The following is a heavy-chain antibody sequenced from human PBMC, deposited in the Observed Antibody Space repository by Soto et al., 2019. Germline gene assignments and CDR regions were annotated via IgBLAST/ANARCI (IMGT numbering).Heavy chain of an antibody. CDR3: ARDTAFLVATESYGMDV. D-gene: IGHD5-12*01. V-gene: IGHV1-18*01. CDR2: LSAYNGNT. J-gene: IGHJ6*02. Sequence: QVQLVQSGAEVKKPGASVKVSCKASGYTCTSYGISWVRQAPGQGLEWMGWLSAYNGNTNYAQKLQGRVTMTTDTSTSTAYMELRSLRSADTAVYYCARDTAFLVATESYGMDVWGQGTTVTVSS. CDR1: GYTCTSYG.